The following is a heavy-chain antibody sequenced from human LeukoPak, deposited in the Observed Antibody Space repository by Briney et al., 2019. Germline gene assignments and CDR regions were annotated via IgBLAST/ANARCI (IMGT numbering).Heavy chain of an antibody. CDR1: GGTFSSYA. V-gene: IGHV1-69*06. CDR2: IIPIFDTA. J-gene: IGHJ6*04. CDR3: ARAYEWLRVLDV. D-gene: IGHD5-12*01. Sequence: SVKVSCKASGGTFSSYAISWVRQAPGQGLEWMGGIIPIFDTANYAQKFQGRVTITADKSTSTAYMELSSLRSEDTAVYYCARAYEWLRVLDVWGKGTTVTVSS.